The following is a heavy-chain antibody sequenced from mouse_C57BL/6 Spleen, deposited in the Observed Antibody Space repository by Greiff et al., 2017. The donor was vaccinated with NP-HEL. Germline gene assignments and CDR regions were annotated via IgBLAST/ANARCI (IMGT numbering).Heavy chain of an antibody. Sequence: VQLQQSGPELVKPGASVKMSCKASGYTFTDYNMHWVKQSHGKSLEWIGYINPNNGGTSYNQKFKGKATLTVNKSSSTAYMELRSLTSEDSAVYYCARESLITTVVATESSFDYWGQGTTLTVSS. CDR2: INPNNGGT. V-gene: IGHV1-22*01. CDR1: GYTFTDYN. D-gene: IGHD1-1*01. CDR3: ARESLITTVVATESSFDY. J-gene: IGHJ2*01.